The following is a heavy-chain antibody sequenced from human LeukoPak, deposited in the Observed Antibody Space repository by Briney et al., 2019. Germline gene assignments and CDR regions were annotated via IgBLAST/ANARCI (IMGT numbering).Heavy chain of an antibody. Sequence: GGSLRLSCAVSGFSVDYSYMTWVRQPPGKGLEWVSYISSGSNYIYYADSEKGRFTISRDNAKNSLYLQMNSLRAEDTAVYYCARECHGDQGYGMDVWGQGTTVTVSS. V-gene: IGHV3-21*01. D-gene: IGHD4-17*01. CDR1: GFSVDYSY. CDR3: ARECHGDQGYGMDV. J-gene: IGHJ6*02. CDR2: ISSGSNYI.